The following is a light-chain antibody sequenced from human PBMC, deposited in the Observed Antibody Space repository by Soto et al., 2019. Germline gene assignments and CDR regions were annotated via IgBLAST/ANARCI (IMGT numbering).Light chain of an antibody. V-gene: IGKV3-11*01. Sequence: EIVLTQAPATLSLYPGERATLSCRASESVNNFLAWYQQKPCQAPRLLIYDASNRATGVPARFSGSGSGTNFTLTISTIESEDFAVYYCQHRGNWAYGFGQGNKLEI. CDR3: QHRGNWAYG. CDR2: DAS. CDR1: ESVNNF. J-gene: IGKJ2*03.